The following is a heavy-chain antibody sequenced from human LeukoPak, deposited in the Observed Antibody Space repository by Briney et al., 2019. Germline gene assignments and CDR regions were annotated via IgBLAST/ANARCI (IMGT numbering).Heavy chain of an antibody. D-gene: IGHD5-24*01. CDR2: ISGSGGST. J-gene: IGHJ4*02. CDR3: AKDMDVSIYGYNFDY. Sequence: PGGSLRLSCVASGFTFSSYAMSWVRQAPGTGLEWVSVISGSGGSTVHADSVKGRFTISRDNSKNTLYLQMNSLRAEDTAVYYCAKDMDVSIYGYNFDYWGQGTLVTVSS. CDR1: GFTFSSYA. V-gene: IGHV3-23*01.